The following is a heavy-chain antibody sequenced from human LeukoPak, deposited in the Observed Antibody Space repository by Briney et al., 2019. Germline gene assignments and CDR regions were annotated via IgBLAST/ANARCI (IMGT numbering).Heavy chain of an antibody. D-gene: IGHD6-13*01. CDR2: IYTSGTT. CDR3: ARHTYSSSFRPRGYYYYMDV. V-gene: IGHV4-61*02. CDR1: GGSISSGNYY. J-gene: IGHJ6*03. Sequence: SQTLSLTCTVSGGSISSGNYYYSWIRQPAGKGLEWLGRIYTSGTTNYNPSLKSRVTISVDTSKNQFSLKLSSVTAADTAVYYCARHTYSSSFRPRGYYYYMDVWGKGTTVTISS.